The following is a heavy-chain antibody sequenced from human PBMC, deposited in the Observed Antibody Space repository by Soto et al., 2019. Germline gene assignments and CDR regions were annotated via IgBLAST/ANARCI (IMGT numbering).Heavy chain of an antibody. V-gene: IGHV3-48*01. CDR3: ARVLWLGYKWFDP. CDR1: GFTFSSYS. J-gene: IGHJ5*02. CDR2: ISSSSSTI. Sequence: EVQLVESGGGLVQPGGSLRLSCAASGFTFSSYSMNWVRQAPGKGLEWVSYISSSSSTIYYADSVKGRFTISRDNAKNSLYLQMNSLRAEDTAVYYCARVLWLGYKWFDPWGQGTLVTVSS. D-gene: IGHD6-19*01.